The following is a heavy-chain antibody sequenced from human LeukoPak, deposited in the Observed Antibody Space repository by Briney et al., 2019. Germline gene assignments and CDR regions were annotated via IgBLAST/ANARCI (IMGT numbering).Heavy chain of an antibody. V-gene: IGHV4-34*01. CDR2: IYHSGST. CDR1: GGSLSDYY. CDR3: ARDKRLPFDYGGNPEAFDI. Sequence: SETLSLTCAVYGGSLSDYYWSWIRQPPGKGLEWIGEIYHSGSTNYNPSLKSRVTISVDKSKNQFSLKLSSVTAADTAVYYCARDKRLPFDYGGNPEAFDIWGQGTMVTVSS. D-gene: IGHD4-23*01. J-gene: IGHJ3*02.